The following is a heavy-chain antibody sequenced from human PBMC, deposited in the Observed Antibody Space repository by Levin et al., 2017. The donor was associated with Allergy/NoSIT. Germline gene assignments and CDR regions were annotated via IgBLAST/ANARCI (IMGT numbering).Heavy chain of an antibody. Sequence: SQTLSLPCTVSGGSISSYYWSWIRQPPGKGLEWIGYIYYSGSTNYNPSLKSRVTISVDTSKNQFSLKLSSVTAADTAVYYCARHNYYYYGMDGWGQGTTVTVSS. CDR3: ARHNYYYYGMDG. CDR2: IYYSGST. CDR1: GGSISSYY. V-gene: IGHV4-59*08. J-gene: IGHJ6*01.